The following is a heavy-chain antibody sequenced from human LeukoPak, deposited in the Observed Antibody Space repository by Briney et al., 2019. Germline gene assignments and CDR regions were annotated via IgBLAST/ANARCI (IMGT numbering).Heavy chain of an antibody. J-gene: IGHJ4*02. CDR3: ARGSYYYGSGADY. CDR1: GYTFTGYY. V-gene: IGHV1-2*02. D-gene: IGHD3-10*01. CDR2: INPNSGGT. Sequence: ASVKVTCKASGYTFTGYYIHWVRQAPGQGLEWMGWINPNSGGTNYAQKFQGRVTMTRDTSISTAYMELSRLRSDDTAVYYRARGSYYYGSGADYWGQGTLVTVSS.